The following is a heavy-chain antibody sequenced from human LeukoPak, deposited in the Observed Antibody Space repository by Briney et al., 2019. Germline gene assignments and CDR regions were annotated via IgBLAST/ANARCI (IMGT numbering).Heavy chain of an antibody. CDR2: IYTSGST. CDR3: ARVYGGNPNWYFDL. V-gene: IGHV4-4*07. D-gene: IGHD4/OR15-4a*01. Sequence: PSETLSLTCTVSGGSISSYYWSWIRQPAGKGLEWVGRIYTSGSTNYNPSLKSRVTVSIDTSKKQFSLKLNSVTAADTAVYYCARVYGGNPNWYFDLWGRGTLVTVSS. CDR1: GGSISSYY. J-gene: IGHJ2*01.